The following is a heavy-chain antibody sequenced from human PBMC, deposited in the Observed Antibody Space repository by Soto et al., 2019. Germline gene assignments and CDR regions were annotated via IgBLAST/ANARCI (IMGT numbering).Heavy chain of an antibody. CDR2: IFHSGST. Sequence: QVQLQESGPGLVKPSETLSLTCTVFGGSISGYYWSWIRQPPGKGLEWIGYIFHSGSTKYNPSLRSRVTMSVGTSKNQLSLKMTSVTAADSAVYYCARATTLFGVVLTDWGQGSLVTVSS. D-gene: IGHD3-3*01. CDR3: ARATTLFGVVLTD. V-gene: IGHV4-59*08. J-gene: IGHJ4*02. CDR1: GGSISGYY.